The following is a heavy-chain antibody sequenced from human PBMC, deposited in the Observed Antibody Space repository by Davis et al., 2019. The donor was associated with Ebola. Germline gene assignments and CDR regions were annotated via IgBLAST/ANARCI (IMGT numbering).Heavy chain of an antibody. CDR3: TGASSGPDY. CDR2: IRSKANSYAT. V-gene: IGHV3-73*01. J-gene: IGHJ4*02. CDR1: GFTFSGSA. D-gene: IGHD6-19*01. Sequence: GESLKISCAASGFTFSGSAIHWVRQASGKGLEWVGRIRSKANSYATLYAASVKGRFTISRDDSKNTAYLQMNSLETEDTAVYYCTGASSGPDYWGQGTLVTVSS.